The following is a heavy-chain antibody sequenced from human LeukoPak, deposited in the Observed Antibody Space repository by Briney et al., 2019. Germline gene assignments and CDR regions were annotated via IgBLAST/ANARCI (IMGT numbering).Heavy chain of an antibody. CDR2: IYHSGST. D-gene: IGHD3-22*01. Sequence: SETLSPTCAVSGDSISSGGYSWSWIRQPPGKGLEWIGYIYHSGSTYYNPSLKSRVTISVDRSKNQFSLKLSSVTAADTAVYYCARGANYYDSSGYYVLQHWGQGTLVTVSS. V-gene: IGHV4-30-2*01. J-gene: IGHJ1*01. CDR1: GDSISSGGYS. CDR3: ARGANYYDSSGYYVLQH.